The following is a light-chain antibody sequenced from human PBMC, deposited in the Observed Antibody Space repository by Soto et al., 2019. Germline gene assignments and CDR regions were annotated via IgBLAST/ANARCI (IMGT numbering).Light chain of an antibody. Sequence: EIVLTQSPATLSLSPGERVTLSCRASQSIHTSLAWYQQKSGKPPRLVIYDSTLRANGVPDRFGGSRSGTEFTLTINSLEPEDFAVYYCQQRNVWPPITFGQGTRLEIK. CDR3: QQRNVWPPIT. CDR2: DST. CDR1: QSIHTS. J-gene: IGKJ5*01. V-gene: IGKV3-11*01.